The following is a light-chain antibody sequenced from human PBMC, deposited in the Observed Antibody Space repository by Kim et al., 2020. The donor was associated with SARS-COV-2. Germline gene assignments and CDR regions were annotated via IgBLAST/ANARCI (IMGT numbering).Light chain of an antibody. Sequence: ASVQTPRMTCQRDSVIRSYAPWSHQKPAQPPVLVIFVDKTRPPAFPPRFSGFSSGNTASSTTTGARAEDEADYSCNSRDSSGSHVVFGGGTKLTVL. CDR2: VDK. CDR3: NSRDSSGSHVV. CDR1: SVIRSY. J-gene: IGLJ3*02. V-gene: IGLV3-19*01.